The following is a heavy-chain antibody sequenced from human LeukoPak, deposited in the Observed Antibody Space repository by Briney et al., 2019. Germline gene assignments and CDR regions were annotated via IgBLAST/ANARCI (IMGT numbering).Heavy chain of an antibody. Sequence: SSETLSLTCTVSGGSISSYYWSWIRQPPGKGLEWIGYIYYSGSTNYNPSLKSRVTISVDTSKNQFSLKLSSVTAADTAVYYCAREGSSWYMAFDIWGQGTMVTVSS. J-gene: IGHJ3*02. V-gene: IGHV4-59*12. CDR3: AREGSSWYMAFDI. CDR2: IYYSGST. CDR1: GGSISSYY. D-gene: IGHD6-13*01.